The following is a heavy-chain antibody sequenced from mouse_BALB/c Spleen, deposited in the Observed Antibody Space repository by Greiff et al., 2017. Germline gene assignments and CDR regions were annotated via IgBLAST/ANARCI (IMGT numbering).Heavy chain of an antibody. D-gene: IGHD2-1*01. CDR2: ISSGGST. Sequence: DVKLVESGGGLVKPGGSLKLSCAASGFTFSSYAMSWVRQTPEKRLEWVASISSGGSTYYPDSVKGRFTISRDNAKNNLYLQMSSLKSEDTAMYYCARSLYGNYAMDYWGQGTSVTVSS. CDR3: ARSLYGNYAMDY. CDR1: GFTFSSYA. J-gene: IGHJ4*01. V-gene: IGHV5-6-5*01.